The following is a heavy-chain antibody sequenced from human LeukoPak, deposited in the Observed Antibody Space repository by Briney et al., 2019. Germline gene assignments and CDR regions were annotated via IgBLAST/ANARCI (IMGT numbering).Heavy chain of an antibody. Sequence: PAETLSLTCAVYGGSFRGYYWSWIHQPPGKGLEWIGEINHSGSTNYNPSLKSRVTISLDTSMKKFSLKLNSVTAADTAVYYCASTERCSTTCPLDYWGQGTLVTVSS. V-gene: IGHV4-34*01. CDR1: GGSFRGYY. J-gene: IGHJ4*02. CDR2: INHSGST. D-gene: IGHD2-2*01. CDR3: ASTERCSTTCPLDY.